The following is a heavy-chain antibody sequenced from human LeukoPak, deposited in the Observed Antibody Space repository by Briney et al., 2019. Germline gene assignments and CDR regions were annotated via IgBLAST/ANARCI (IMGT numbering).Heavy chain of an antibody. Sequence: SETLSLTCTVSGGSISSSSYYWGWIRQPPGKGLEWIGSIYYSGSTYYNPSLKSRVTISVDTSKNQFSLKLSSVTAADTAVYYCASLIAAAGTRIHDYWGQGTLVTVSS. D-gene: IGHD6-13*01. CDR2: IYYSGST. V-gene: IGHV4-39*07. J-gene: IGHJ4*02. CDR3: ASLIAAAGTRIHDY. CDR1: GGSISSSSYY.